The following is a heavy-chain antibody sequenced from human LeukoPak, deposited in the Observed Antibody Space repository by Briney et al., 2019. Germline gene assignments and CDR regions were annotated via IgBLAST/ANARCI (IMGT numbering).Heavy chain of an antibody. CDR1: GFTVSNNY. CDR3: ARGPSSGY. J-gene: IGHJ4*02. V-gene: IGHV3-53*01. CDR2: IYSGGGT. Sequence: GGSLRLSCAASGFTVSNNYMSWVRQAPGKGPEWVSVIYSGGGTYYADSVKGRFTISRDNYNNTLYLQMNSLRAEGTAVYYCARGPSSGYWGQGTLVTVSS.